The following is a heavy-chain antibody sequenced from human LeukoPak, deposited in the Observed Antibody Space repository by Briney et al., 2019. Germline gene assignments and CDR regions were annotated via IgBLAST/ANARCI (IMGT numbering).Heavy chain of an antibody. CDR1: GGSISSGDYY. Sequence: SETLSLTCTVSGGSISSGDYYWSWIRQPPGKGLEWIGYIYYSGSTYYNPSLKSRVTISVDTSKNQFSLKLSSVTAADTAVYYCARTLRETNYDILTGYYSKPYYFDYWGQGTLVTVSS. CDR2: IYYSGST. V-gene: IGHV4-30-4*01. D-gene: IGHD3-9*01. CDR3: ARTLRETNYDILTGYYSKPYYFDY. J-gene: IGHJ4*02.